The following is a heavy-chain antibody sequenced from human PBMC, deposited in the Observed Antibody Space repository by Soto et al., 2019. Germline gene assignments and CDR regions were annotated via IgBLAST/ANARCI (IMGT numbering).Heavy chain of an antibody. CDR1: GFTFSGSA. J-gene: IGHJ4*02. D-gene: IGHD3-22*01. Sequence: VGSLRLSCAASGFTFSGSAMHWVRQASGKGLEWVGRIRSKANSYATAYAASVKGRFTISRDDSKNTAYLQMNSLKTEDTAVYYCTRLDHDTSGYRVGDYWGQGTLVTVSS. V-gene: IGHV3-73*01. CDR3: TRLDHDTSGYRVGDY. CDR2: IRSKANSYAT.